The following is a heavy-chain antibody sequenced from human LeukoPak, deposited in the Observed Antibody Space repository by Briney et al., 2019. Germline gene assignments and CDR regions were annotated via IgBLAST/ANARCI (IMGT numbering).Heavy chain of an antibody. CDR1: GGSFSSGDYY. J-gene: IGHJ5*02. CDR2: IYYSGIT. Sequence: SQTLSLTCTVSGGSFSSGDYYWSWIRQPPGKGLEWIWYIYYSGITYYNPSLKSRVRISIETSKNQFSQTLTSVTAADTALYHCARSVGKSNCCDPWGLGTLVTVSS. CDR3: ARSVGKSNCCDP. D-gene: IGHD1-14*01. V-gene: IGHV4-30-4*01.